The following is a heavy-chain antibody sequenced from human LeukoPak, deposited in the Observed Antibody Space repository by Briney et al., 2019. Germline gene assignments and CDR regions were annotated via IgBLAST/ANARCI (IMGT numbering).Heavy chain of an antibody. CDR1: GYTFIRHG. D-gene: IGHD6-13*01. CDR3: ATSIAAAGVGFDY. CDR2: ISPYNGNT. J-gene: IGHJ4*02. Sequence: ASVKVSCKASGYTFIRHGISWVRQAPGQGLEWMGWISPYNGNTKYAQKLQGRVTMTTDTSTSTAYMELSSLRSEDTAVYYCATSIAAAGVGFDYWGQGTLVTVSS. V-gene: IGHV1-18*01.